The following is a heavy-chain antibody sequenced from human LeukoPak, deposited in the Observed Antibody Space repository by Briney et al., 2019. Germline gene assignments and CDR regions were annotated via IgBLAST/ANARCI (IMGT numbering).Heavy chain of an antibody. V-gene: IGHV3-23*01. CDR1: GFTFSSYG. D-gene: IGHD4-23*01. CDR2: ISGRDSNT. Sequence: GGSLRLSCAASGFTFSSYGMSWVRQAPGKGLEWVSLISGRDSNTYYADSVEGRFIISRDNSKNTLYLQMNSLRAEDTAVYYCAKRSDYGDNGNYFDCWGQGTPVTVSS. CDR3: AKRSDYGDNGNYFDC. J-gene: IGHJ4*02.